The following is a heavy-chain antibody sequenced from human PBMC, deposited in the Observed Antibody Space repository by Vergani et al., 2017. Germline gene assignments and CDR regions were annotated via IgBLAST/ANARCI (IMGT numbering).Heavy chain of an antibody. J-gene: IGHJ4*02. CDR3: AKELESAAYDY. CDR2: ISWDGGST. Sequence: EVQLLESGGGLVQPGGSLRLSCEASGFKFGDYTMHWVRQAPGKSPEWVALISWDGGSTNYAGCVKGRFTVSRDNSKNSLFLQLNSLTIDDTALYFCAKELESAAYDYWGQGTLVTVSS. D-gene: IGHD2-15*01. V-gene: IGHV3-43*01. CDR1: GFKFGDYT.